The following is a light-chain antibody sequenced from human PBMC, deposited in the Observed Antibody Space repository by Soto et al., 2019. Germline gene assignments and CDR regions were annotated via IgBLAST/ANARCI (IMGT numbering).Light chain of an antibody. Sequence: EIVLTQSPGTLSLSPGERATLSCRASQSVSSSSLAWYQQKRGQAPRLLIHDESSRATVIPDRFSGSGSGTDFTLTISRLKPEDFAVYYCQQYGGSPRTFGQGTKVEVK. CDR3: QQYGGSPRT. CDR1: QSVSSSS. CDR2: DES. J-gene: IGKJ1*01. V-gene: IGKV3-20*01.